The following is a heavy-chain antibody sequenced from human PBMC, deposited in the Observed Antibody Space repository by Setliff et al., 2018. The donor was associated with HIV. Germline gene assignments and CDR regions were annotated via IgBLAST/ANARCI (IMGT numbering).Heavy chain of an antibody. V-gene: IGHV3-15*01. CDR1: GFTFSTYG. Sequence: PGGSLRLSCAASGFTFSTYGMHWVRQAPGKGLEWVGRIKSNPDGGTADSAAPVKGRFTISRDKSESTMYLQINSLRDEDTAVYYCARDASPDLSAFDIWGQGTRVTVSS. J-gene: IGHJ3*02. CDR3: ARDASPDLSAFDI. CDR2: IKSNPDGGTA.